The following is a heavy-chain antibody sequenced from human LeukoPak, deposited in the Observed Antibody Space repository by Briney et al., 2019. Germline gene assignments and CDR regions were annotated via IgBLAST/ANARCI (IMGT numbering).Heavy chain of an antibody. CDR2: IYTSGST. J-gene: IGHJ4*02. Sequence: EWIGRIYTSGSTNYNPSLKSRVTISVDTSKNQFSLKLSSVTAADTAVYYCAREDSNYEDWGQGTLVTVSS. CDR3: AREDSNYED. V-gene: IGHV4-61*02. D-gene: IGHD4-11*01.